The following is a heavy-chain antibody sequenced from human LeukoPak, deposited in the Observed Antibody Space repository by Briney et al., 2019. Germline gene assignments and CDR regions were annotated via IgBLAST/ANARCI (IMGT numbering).Heavy chain of an antibody. Sequence: SETLSLTCAVYGGSFSGYYWSWIRQPPGKGLEWIGEINHSGSTNYNPSLKGRVTISVDTSKNQFSLKLSSVTAADTAVYYCARDLLGYNYYYMDVWGKGTTVTVSS. D-gene: IGHD3-16*02. CDR3: ARDLLGYNYYYMDV. CDR2: INHSGST. J-gene: IGHJ6*03. CDR1: GGSFSGYY. V-gene: IGHV4-34*01.